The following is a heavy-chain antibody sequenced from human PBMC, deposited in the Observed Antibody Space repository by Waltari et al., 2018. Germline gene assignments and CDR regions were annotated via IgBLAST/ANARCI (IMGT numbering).Heavy chain of an antibody. CDR1: GFTFSDYW. Sequence: EVQVVESGGDLVQPGGSLRLSCAAYGFTFSDYWMGWVRQAPGKGLEWVANIKKDGSTKYYVDSVKGRFTISRDNAKDSLFLQMNSLRAEDTAVYYCARHGDFCFDFWGQGIVVTVSS. J-gene: IGHJ4*02. V-gene: IGHV3-7*01. CDR2: IKKDGSTK. CDR3: ARHGDFCFDF. D-gene: IGHD4-17*01.